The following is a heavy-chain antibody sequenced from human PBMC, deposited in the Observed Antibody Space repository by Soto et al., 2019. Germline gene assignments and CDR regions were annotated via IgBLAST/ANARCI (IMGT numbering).Heavy chain of an antibody. Sequence: PGGSLRLSCAASGFTFSSYGMHWVRQAPGKGLEWVAVIWYDGSNKYYADSVKGRFTISRDNSKNTLYLQMNSLRAEDTAVYYCAREGVLLWFGETRGWFDPWGQGTLVTVSS. CDR3: AREGVLLWFGETRGWFDP. CDR1: GFTFSSYG. J-gene: IGHJ5*02. D-gene: IGHD3-10*01. CDR2: IWYDGSNK. V-gene: IGHV3-33*01.